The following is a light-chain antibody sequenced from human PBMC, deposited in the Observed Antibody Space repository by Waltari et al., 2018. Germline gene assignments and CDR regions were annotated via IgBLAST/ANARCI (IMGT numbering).Light chain of an antibody. CDR2: GAS. V-gene: IGKV3-20*01. J-gene: IGKJ1*01. Sequence: EIVLTQSPGTLSLSPGERATRSCRASQTIRGSLAWYQQTPGQAPRLLIYGASSRAAGIPDRFSGSWSGTYFSLTISRLEPEDFAVYYCQHYVRLPVTFGRGTKVEIK. CDR3: QHYVRLPVT. CDR1: QTIRGS.